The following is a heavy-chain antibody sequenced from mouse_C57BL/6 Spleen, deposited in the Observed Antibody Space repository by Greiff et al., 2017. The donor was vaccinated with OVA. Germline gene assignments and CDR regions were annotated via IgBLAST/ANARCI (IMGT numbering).Heavy chain of an antibody. CDR1: GFTFSSYA. CDR3: AREEMGLFDY. V-gene: IGHV5-4*01. J-gene: IGHJ2*01. CDR2: ISDGGSYT. D-gene: IGHD4-1*01. Sequence: EVKLVESGGGLVKPGGSLKLSCAASGFTFSSYAMSWVRQTPENRLEWVATISDGGSYTYYPDNVKGRFTISRDNAKNNLYLQMSHLKTEDTAMYYCAREEMGLFDYWGQGTTLTVSS.